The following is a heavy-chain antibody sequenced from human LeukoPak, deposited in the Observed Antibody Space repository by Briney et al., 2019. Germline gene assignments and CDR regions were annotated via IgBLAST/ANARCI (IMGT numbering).Heavy chain of an antibody. J-gene: IGHJ4*02. CDR2: IYYGGST. D-gene: IGHD3-16*01. CDR1: AGSISSSY. Sequence: SPTLSLTCTLAAGSISSSYWGCVRQPPGKGREWIGYIYYGGSTTYNPSLKSRVTISVDTSKNQFSLKLSSVTAADTAVYYWARGGKGSGGFDYWGQGSLVTVSS. V-gene: IGHV4-59*07. CDR3: ARGGKGSGGFDY.